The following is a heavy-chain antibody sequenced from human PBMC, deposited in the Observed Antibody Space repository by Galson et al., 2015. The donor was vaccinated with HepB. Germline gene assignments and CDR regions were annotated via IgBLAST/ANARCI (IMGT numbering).Heavy chain of an antibody. Sequence: SLRLSCAASGFTFSSYGMHWVRQAPGKGLEWVAVISYDGSSKYYADSVKGRFTISRDNSKNTLYLQMNSLRAEDTAVYYCAKDRDSGSYGGDAFDIWGQGTMVTVSS. CDR2: ISYDGSSK. D-gene: IGHD1-26*01. CDR1: GFTFSSYG. J-gene: IGHJ3*02. CDR3: AKDRDSGSYGGDAFDI. V-gene: IGHV3-30*18.